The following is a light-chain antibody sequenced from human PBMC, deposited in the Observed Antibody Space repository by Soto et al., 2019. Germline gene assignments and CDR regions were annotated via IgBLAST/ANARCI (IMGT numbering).Light chain of an antibody. CDR2: VAS. V-gene: IGKV1-9*01. CDR3: QQYNSYAWT. J-gene: IGKJ1*01. CDR1: QGISSF. Sequence: GDSVTITCRATQGISSFLAWYQQKPGKAPKLLIYVASSLQSGAPSRFSGSGSGTEFTLTISSLQPDDFATYYCQQYNSYAWTFGQGTKVDIK.